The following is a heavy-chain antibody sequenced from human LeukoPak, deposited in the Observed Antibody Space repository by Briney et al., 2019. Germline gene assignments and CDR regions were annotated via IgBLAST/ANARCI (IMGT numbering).Heavy chain of an antibody. V-gene: IGHV3-23*01. CDR3: ARDAEAYCGSTSCYLAADYYYYYMDV. CDR1: GFTFNNYA. CDR2: IGGGGDTT. Sequence: GGSLRLSCAASGFTFNNYALSWVRQAPGKGLEWVSGIGGGGDTTYYADSVKGRFTISRDNSKNTLYLQINSLRAEDTAVYYCARDAEAYCGSTSCYLAADYYYYYMDVWGKGTTVTVSS. J-gene: IGHJ6*03. D-gene: IGHD2-2*01.